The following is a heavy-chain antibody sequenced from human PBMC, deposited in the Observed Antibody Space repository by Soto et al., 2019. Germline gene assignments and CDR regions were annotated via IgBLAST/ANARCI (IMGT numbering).Heavy chain of an antibody. Sequence: QVQLVQSGAEVKKPGSSVKVSCRASGGTFSSYTISWVRQAPGQGLEWMGRIIPILGIANYAQKFQGRVTITADKSTSTAYMELSSLRSEDTAVYYCARGFSNPTPFDYWGQGTLVTVSS. J-gene: IGHJ4*02. CDR2: IIPILGIA. D-gene: IGHD3-3*01. V-gene: IGHV1-69*02. CDR1: GGTFSSYT. CDR3: ARGFSNPTPFDY.